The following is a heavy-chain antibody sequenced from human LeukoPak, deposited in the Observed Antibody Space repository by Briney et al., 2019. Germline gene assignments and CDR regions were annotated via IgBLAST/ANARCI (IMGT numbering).Heavy chain of an antibody. CDR3: ARVGGSYYSAYYFDY. CDR1: GFTFDNYN. D-gene: IGHD1-26*01. V-gene: IGHV3-21*05. J-gene: IGHJ4*02. Sequence: GGSLRLSCAASGFTFDNYNMNWVRQAPGKGLEWVSYISSSGSPIYYADSVKGRFTISRDNAKNSLYLQMNSLRAEDTAVYYCARVGGSYYSAYYFDYWGQGTLVTVSS. CDR2: ISSSGSPI.